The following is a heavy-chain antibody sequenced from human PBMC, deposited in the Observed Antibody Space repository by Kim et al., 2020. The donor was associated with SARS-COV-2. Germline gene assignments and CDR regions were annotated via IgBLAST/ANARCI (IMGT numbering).Heavy chain of an antibody. CDR2: INHNGDT. D-gene: IGHD6-6*01. J-gene: IGHJ4*02. V-gene: IGHV4-34*01. CDR3: ARGDGSSFPFDF. Sequence: SETLSLTCAVYSGSFSGYFWSWIRQSPEKGLEWIGQINHNGDTHYNPSLRSRVIISADTSKNQFSLKMTSLTAADTAMYFCARGDGSSFPFDFWGQGSLVTVSS. CDR1: SGSFSGYF.